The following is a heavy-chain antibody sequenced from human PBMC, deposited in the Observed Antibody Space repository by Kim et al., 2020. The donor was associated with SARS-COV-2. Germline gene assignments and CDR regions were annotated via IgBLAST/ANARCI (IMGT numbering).Heavy chain of an antibody. V-gene: IGHV4-59*13. Sequence: SETLSLTCTVSGGSISSYYWSWIRQPPSTGLGWIGYIFNSGRTNSIPHLKSRVTISVDTSKNQFSLKLSSVTAADTAMYYCARASSYYVIDYWGQGTLVTVSS. CDR2: IFNSGRT. CDR1: GGSISSYY. D-gene: IGHD1-26*01. J-gene: IGHJ4*02. CDR3: ARASSYYVIDY.